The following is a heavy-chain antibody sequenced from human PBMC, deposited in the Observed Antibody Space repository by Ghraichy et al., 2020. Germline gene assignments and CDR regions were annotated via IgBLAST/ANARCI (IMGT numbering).Heavy chain of an antibody. V-gene: IGHV4-30-2*01. J-gene: IGHJ6*03. CDR2: IYHSGST. CDR1: GVSINRGDYS. Sequence: LRLSCAVSGVSINRGDYSWSWIRQPPGKGLEWIGYIYHSGSTYYNPSLKSRVTISVDRSKNQFSLKLTSVTAADTAVYYCARTAHLEYYYMDVWGKGTTVTVSS. D-gene: IGHD3-3*01. CDR3: ARTAHLEYYYMDV.